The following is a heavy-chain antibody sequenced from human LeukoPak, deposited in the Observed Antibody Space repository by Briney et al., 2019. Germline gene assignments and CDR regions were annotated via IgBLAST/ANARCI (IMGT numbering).Heavy chain of an antibody. D-gene: IGHD3-10*01. V-gene: IGHV3-7*04. CDR1: GLTFSSYW. CDR3: ARDTAAMVRGVIIDNWFDP. CDR2: IKQDGSEK. Sequence: GGSLRLSCAASGLTFSSYWMSWVRQAPGKGLERVANIKQDGSEKYYVDSVKGRFTISRDNAKNSLYLQMNSLRAEDTAVYYCARDTAAMVRGVIIDNWFDPWGQGTLVTVSS. J-gene: IGHJ5*02.